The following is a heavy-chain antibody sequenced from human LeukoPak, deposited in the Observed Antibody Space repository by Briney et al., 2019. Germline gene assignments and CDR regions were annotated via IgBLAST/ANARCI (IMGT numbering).Heavy chain of an antibody. CDR3: AREGTHAAGIFDY. J-gene: IGHJ4*02. CDR1: GGTFSSHA. D-gene: IGHD6-13*01. Sequence: SVKVSCKASGGTFSSHAISWVRQAPGQGLEWMGGIIPIFGTANYAQKFQGRVTITADKSTSTAYMELSSLRSEDTAVYYCAREGTHAAGIFDYWGQGTLVTVSS. V-gene: IGHV1-69*06. CDR2: IIPIFGTA.